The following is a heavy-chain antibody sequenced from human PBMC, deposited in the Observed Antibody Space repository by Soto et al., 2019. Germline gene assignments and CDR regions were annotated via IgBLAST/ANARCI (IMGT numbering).Heavy chain of an antibody. V-gene: IGHV3-73*01. CDR2: IRSKANSYAA. CDR1: GFTFSRSA. J-gene: IGHJ3*02. D-gene: IGHD3-16*01. Sequence: PGGSLRLSCAASGFTFSRSAMLWVRQASGKGLEWVGRIRSKANSYAAAYAASVKGRFTISRDDSKNTAYLQMNSLKTEDTAVYYGTSGPMSTFAFDIWGQGTMVTVSS. CDR3: TSGPMSTFAFDI.